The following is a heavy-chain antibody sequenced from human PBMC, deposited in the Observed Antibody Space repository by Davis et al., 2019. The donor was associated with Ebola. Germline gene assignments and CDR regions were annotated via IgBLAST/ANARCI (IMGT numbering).Heavy chain of an antibody. D-gene: IGHD2-2*01. CDR2: ISSSSNTI. Sequence: PGGSLRLSCAASGFTFSSYSMNWVRQAPGKGLEWVSYISSSSNTIYYADSVKGRFTISRDNAKNSLYLQMNSLRAEDTAVYYCARDHCSSTSCRPYYYYGMDVWGKGTTVTVSS. CDR3: ARDHCSSTSCRPYYYYGMDV. V-gene: IGHV3-48*01. CDR1: GFTFSSYS. J-gene: IGHJ6*04.